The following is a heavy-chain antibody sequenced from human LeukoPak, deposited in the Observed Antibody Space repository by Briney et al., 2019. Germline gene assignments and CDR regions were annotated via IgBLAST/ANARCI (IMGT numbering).Heavy chain of an antibody. CDR1: GYTFPYYW. Sequence: GESLKISCKGSGYTFPYYWIVWVRQMPGKDLEWMGIIYPDDSDTRYSPSFQGLVTISADKSITPAYLQWSSLKASDTAMYYCARLRSSSWYTVDYWGQGTLVTVSS. CDR2: IYPDDSDT. CDR3: ARLRSSSWYTVDY. J-gene: IGHJ4*02. D-gene: IGHD6-13*01. V-gene: IGHV5-51*01.